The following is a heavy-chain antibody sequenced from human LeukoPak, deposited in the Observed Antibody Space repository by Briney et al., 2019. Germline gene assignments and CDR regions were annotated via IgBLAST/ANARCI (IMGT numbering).Heavy chain of an antibody. J-gene: IGHJ4*02. V-gene: IGHV4-30-2*01. CDR1: GGSISSGGYS. D-gene: IGHD3-22*01. CDR3: ARVGTYYYDSSGYSYFDY. CDR2: IYHSGST. Sequence: PSQTLSLTCAVSGGSISSGGYSWSWIRQPPGKGLEWIGYIYHSGSTYYNPSLKSRVTISVDRSKNQFSLKLSSVTAADTAVYYCARVGTYYYDSSGYSYFDYWGQGTLVTVSS.